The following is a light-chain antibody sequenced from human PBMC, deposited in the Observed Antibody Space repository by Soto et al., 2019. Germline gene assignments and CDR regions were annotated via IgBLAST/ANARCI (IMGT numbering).Light chain of an antibody. Sequence: QSVLTRPASVSGSPGQSITISCTGTSXDVGAYNFVSWYQHHPGRAPKLIIYEVTIRPSGVSNRFSGSKSGNTASLTISGLQAEDEADYYCSSYTTSAPYVFGSGTKVTVL. V-gene: IGLV2-14*01. CDR1: SXDVGAYNF. J-gene: IGLJ1*01. CDR2: EVT. CDR3: SSYTTSAPYV.